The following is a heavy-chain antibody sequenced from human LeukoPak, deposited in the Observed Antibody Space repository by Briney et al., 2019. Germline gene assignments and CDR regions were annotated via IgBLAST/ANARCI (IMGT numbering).Heavy chain of an antibody. CDR1: GFTFRTYW. CDR3: ARGSWSAAGTSIDY. J-gene: IGHJ4*02. V-gene: IGHV3-74*01. Sequence: PRGSLRLSCAAAGFTFRTYWMNWVRQAPGKGLVWVSRILSAVRRTSYADSVKGRFTISRDNAANTLCLQMNSLRAEDTAVYYCARGSWSAAGTSIDYWGQGTLVT. D-gene: IGHD6-13*01. CDR2: ILSAVRRT.